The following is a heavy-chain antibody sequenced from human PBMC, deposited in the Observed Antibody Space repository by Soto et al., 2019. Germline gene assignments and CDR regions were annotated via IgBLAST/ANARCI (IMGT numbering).Heavy chain of an antibody. V-gene: IGHV1-69*01. CDR1: GGTFSSYA. J-gene: IGHJ6*02. Sequence: QVQLVQSGAEVKKPGSSVKVSCKASGGTFSSYAISWVRQAPGQGLEWMGGIIPISGTANYAQKFQGRVTITADESTSTGYMALSSLRSEDTAVYYCARSQGSSTSLEIYYCYYYGMDVWGQGTTVTDSS. D-gene: IGHD2-2*01. CDR3: ARSQGSSTSLEIYYCYYYGMDV. CDR2: IIPISGTA.